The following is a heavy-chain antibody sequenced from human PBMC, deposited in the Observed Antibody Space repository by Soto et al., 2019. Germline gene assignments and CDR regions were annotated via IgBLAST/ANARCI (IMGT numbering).Heavy chain of an antibody. D-gene: IGHD3-10*01. CDR3: ARGGECFGAFGP. Sequence: QVQLVQSGAEVKKPGASVKVSCKAYGSTFISYDINWVRQATGQGLEWMGWMNPNSGNTGYAQKFQGRVTMTRNTSISTAYMELSSLKSEDTSVYYCARGGECFGAFGPWGQGTLVTVPS. CDR2: MNPNSGNT. J-gene: IGHJ5*02. CDR1: GSTFISYD. V-gene: IGHV1-8*01.